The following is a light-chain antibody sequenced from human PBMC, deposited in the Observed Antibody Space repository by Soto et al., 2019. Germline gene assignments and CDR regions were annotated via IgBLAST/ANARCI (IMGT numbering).Light chain of an antibody. CDR1: QSVSSSY. Sequence: EVVLTQSPGTLSLSPGERATLSCRASQSVSSSYLAWYQQKPGQAPRLLIYAASSRATGIPDRFSGSGSGTDFTLTISRLEPEDFAVYYCQHYGSSPATFGGGTKVEIK. V-gene: IGKV3-20*01. CDR3: QHYGSSPAT. CDR2: AAS. J-gene: IGKJ4*01.